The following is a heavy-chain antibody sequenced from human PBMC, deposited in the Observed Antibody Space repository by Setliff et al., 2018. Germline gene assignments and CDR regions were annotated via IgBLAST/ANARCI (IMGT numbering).Heavy chain of an antibody. J-gene: IGHJ5*02. CDR2: ISASSSTI. D-gene: IGHD2-15*01. V-gene: IGHV3-48*01. CDR3: ARDLDGGNGHDL. CDR1: GFTFSRYS. Sequence: PGGSLRLSCAASGFTFSRYSMNWVRQGPGKGLEWVPYISASSSTIYYSGSVKGRFTISRDNAKNSLFLQMNGLRADDTAVYYCARDLDGGNGHDLWGRGTLVTVSS.